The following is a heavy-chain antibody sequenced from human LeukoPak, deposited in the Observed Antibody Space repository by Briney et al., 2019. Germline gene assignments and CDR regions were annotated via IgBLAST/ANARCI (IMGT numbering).Heavy chain of an antibody. CDR1: GYTFTCYY. Sequence: GASVKVSCKASGYTFTCYYMHWVRQAPGQGLEWMGWISANNGNTNYAQKLQGRVTMTTDTSTGTAYMELRSLRSDDTAVYYCARVPEGSSWSRRYYYYYYYMDVWGKGTTVTVSS. V-gene: IGHV1-18*04. D-gene: IGHD6-13*01. CDR3: ARVPEGSSWSRRYYYYYYYMDV. CDR2: ISANNGNT. J-gene: IGHJ6*03.